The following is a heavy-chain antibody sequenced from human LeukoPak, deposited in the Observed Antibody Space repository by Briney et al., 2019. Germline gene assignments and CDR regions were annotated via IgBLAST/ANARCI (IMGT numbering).Heavy chain of an antibody. CDR1: GGSFSGYY. CDR3: VRDGEWLDAFDI. D-gene: IGHD5-12*01. CDR2: INHSGST. Sequence: SETLSLTCAVYGGSFSGYYWSWIRQPPGKGLEWIGEINHSGSTNYNPSLKSRVTISVDTSKNQFSLKLSSVTAADTAVYYCVRDGEWLDAFDIWGPGTMVTVSS. V-gene: IGHV4-34*01. J-gene: IGHJ3*02.